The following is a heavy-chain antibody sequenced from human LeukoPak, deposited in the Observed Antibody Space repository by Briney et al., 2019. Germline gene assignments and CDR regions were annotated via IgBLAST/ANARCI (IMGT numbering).Heavy chain of an antibody. CDR1: VYTFTRYL. CDR2: INPNSGGT. CDR3: AKHSGSYFIYYIDS. Sequence: GASVKVSCKACVYTFTRYLLHWVRQSPGQGLEWMGWINPNSGGTNYAQKFQGRVTMTRDTSISTAYMELSRLRSDDTALYYCAKHSGSYFIYYIDSWGQGTLVTVSS. D-gene: IGHD1-26*01. V-gene: IGHV1-2*02. J-gene: IGHJ4*02.